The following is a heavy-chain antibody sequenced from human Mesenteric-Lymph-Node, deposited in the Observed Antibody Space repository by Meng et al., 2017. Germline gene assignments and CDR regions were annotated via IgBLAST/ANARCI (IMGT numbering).Heavy chain of an antibody. CDR1: GFTFSNYA. Sequence: GESLKISCAASGFTFSNYAMSWVRQPPGKGLEWVSAISGSGGTYYTDSVKGRFVISRDNSKNMLYLQMNSLRADDTAVYYCARDQYYYDSSGYYYRRENNYYYGMDVWGQGTTVTVSS. J-gene: IGHJ6*02. D-gene: IGHD3-22*01. CDR3: ARDQYYYDSSGYYYRRENNYYYGMDV. CDR2: ISGSGGT. V-gene: IGHV3-23*01.